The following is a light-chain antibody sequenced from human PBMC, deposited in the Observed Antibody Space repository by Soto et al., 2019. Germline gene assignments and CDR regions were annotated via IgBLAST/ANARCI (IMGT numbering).Light chain of an antibody. CDR1: SSDVGGYNY. CDR2: DVS. V-gene: IGLV2-14*01. CDR3: SSYTSSTTEV. Sequence: QSVLTQPASVSGSPGQSITISCTGTSSDVGGYNYVSWYQQHPGKAPKLMIYDVSSRPSGVSNRFSGSKSGNTASLTISGLQAEDEADYYCSSYTSSTTEVFGTGTKFTVL. J-gene: IGLJ1*01.